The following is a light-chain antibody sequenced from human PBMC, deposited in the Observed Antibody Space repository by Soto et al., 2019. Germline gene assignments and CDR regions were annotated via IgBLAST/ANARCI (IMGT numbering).Light chain of an antibody. CDR3: YSFTSSNTYV. J-gene: IGLJ1*01. CDR1: SSDVGSYNR. V-gene: IGLV2-18*02. Sequence: QSALTQPPSVSGSPGQSVTISCTGTSSDVGSYNRVSWYQQPPGTAPKVIIYEVSNRPSGVPDRFSGPKSGNTASLTISGLQPEDEADYYCYSFTSSNTYVFGTGTKVTVL. CDR2: EVS.